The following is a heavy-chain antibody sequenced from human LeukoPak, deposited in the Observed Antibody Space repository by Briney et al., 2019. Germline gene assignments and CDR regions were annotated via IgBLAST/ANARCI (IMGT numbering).Heavy chain of an antibody. V-gene: IGHV4-59*08. CDR2: IYYSGST. Sequence: PSETLSLTCTVSGGSISSYYWSWIRQPPGKGLEWIGYIYYSGSTNYNPSLKSRVTISVDTSKNQFSLKLSSVTAADTAVYYCASVEMATRAFDYWGQGTLVTVSS. J-gene: IGHJ4*02. CDR3: ASVEMATRAFDY. D-gene: IGHD5-24*01. CDR1: GGSISSYY.